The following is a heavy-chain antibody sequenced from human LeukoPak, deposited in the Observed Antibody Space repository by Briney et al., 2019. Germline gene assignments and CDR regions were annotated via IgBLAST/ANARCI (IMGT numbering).Heavy chain of an antibody. J-gene: IGHJ4*02. Sequence: SETLSLTCTVSGGSISSGRYYWSWIRQPAGKGLEWIGRLYTSGSTTYNPSLKSRVTISVDTSKNQFSLKLSSVTAADTAVYYCARRHSSGWFYYWGQGTLVTVSS. CDR2: LYTSGST. CDR1: GGSISSGRYY. CDR3: ARRHSSGWFYY. V-gene: IGHV4-61*02. D-gene: IGHD6-19*01.